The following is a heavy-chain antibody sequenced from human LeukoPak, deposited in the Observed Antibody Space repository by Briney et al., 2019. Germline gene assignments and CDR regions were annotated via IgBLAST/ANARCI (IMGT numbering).Heavy chain of an antibody. V-gene: IGHV4-38-2*01. CDR2: IYHSGST. CDR3: ARGGYDFWSGPSPGDNWFDP. Sequence: SETLSLTCAVSGYSISSGYYWGWIRQPPGKGLEWIGSIYHSGSTYYNPSLKSRVTISVDTSKNQFSLKLSSVTAADTAVYYCARGGYDFWSGPSPGDNWFDPWGQGTLVTVSS. CDR1: GYSISSGYY. D-gene: IGHD3-3*01. J-gene: IGHJ5*02.